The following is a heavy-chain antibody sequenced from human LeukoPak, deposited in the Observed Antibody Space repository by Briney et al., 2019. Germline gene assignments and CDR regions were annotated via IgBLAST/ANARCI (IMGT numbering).Heavy chain of an antibody. CDR3: ARANPLHCSSTSCLFDY. V-gene: IGHV1-2*04. Sequence: ASVKVSCKASGYTFTDYYMHWVRQAPGQGLEWMGWINPNSGGTYSTQKFQGWVTMTRDTSISTAYMELSRLTSDDTAVYYCARANPLHCSSTSCLFDYGGQGSLVTVSS. D-gene: IGHD2-2*01. CDR2: INPNSGGT. CDR1: GYTFTDYY. J-gene: IGHJ4*02.